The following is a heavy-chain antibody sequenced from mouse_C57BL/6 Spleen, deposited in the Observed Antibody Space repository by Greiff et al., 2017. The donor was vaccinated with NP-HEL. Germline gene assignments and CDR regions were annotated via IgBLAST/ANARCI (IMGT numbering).Heavy chain of an antibody. D-gene: IGHD2-3*01. CDR3: ARLIYDDPYDYAMDY. V-gene: IGHV1-47*01. CDR2: FHPYNDDT. Sequence: VKLMESGAELVKPGASVKMSCKASGYTFTTYPIEWMKQNHGKSLEWIGNFHPYNDDTKSTEKFNGKATLTVEKSSSTVYLELSQLTSDVSAVYYCARLIYDDPYDYAMDYWGQGTSVTVSS. J-gene: IGHJ4*01. CDR1: GYTFTTYP.